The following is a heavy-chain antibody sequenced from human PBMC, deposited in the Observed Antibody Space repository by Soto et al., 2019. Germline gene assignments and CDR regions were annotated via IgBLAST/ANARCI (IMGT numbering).Heavy chain of an antibody. CDR2: IYFNGNT. J-gene: IGHJ4*02. V-gene: IGHV4-39*01. CDR1: GVSVSDTRYY. Sequence: XTLSLPCKVSGVSVSDTRYYWGWVRQPHGKGLAWIWTIYFNGNTFYNPSLKSRINISVDTSKNQISLRLTSVTAADTAVYYCARQGYYWGQGTLGTVS. CDR3: ARQGYY.